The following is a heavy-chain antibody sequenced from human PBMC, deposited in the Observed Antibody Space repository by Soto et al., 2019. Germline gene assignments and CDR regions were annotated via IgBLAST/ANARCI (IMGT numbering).Heavy chain of an antibody. CDR1: GFIFSDYY. CDR2: ISSSGSTI. J-gene: IGHJ6*02. D-gene: IGHD5-18*01. CDR3: AMGYNYGYGYGMDV. V-gene: IGHV3-11*01. Sequence: PVGSVRLSCAASGFIFSDYYMSWIRQAPGKGLEWVSYISSSGSTIYYADSVKGRFTISRDNAKNSLYLQMNSLRAEDTAVYYCAMGYNYGYGYGMDVWGQGTTVTVSS.